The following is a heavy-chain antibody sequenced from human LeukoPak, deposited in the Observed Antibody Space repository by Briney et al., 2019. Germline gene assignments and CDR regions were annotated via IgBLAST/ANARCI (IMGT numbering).Heavy chain of an antibody. J-gene: IGHJ4*02. V-gene: IGHV3-23*01. CDR3: AKSTNWNYSPFDY. Sequence: GGSLRLSCAASGFTFSTYAMTWVRQAPGKGLEWVSVVSGSGDSTYYADSVKGRFTISRDNSKNTLYLQMNTLRAEDTAVYYCAKSTNWNYSPFDYWGQGTLVTVSS. CDR1: GFTFSTYA. D-gene: IGHD1-7*01. CDR2: VSGSGDST.